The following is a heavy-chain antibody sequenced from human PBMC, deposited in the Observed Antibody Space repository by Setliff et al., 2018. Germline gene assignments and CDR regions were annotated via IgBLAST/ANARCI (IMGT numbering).Heavy chain of an antibody. CDR2: ISYDGSNK. CDR3: AKSATSSGYDSPRGY. V-gene: IGHV3-30*18. J-gene: IGHJ4*02. D-gene: IGHD5-12*01. Sequence: GGSLRLSCAASGFTFSSYGMHWVRQAPGKGLEWVAVISYDGSNKYYADSVKGRFTISRDNSKNTLYLQMNSLRAEDTAVYYCAKSATSSGYDSPRGYWGQGTLVTVSS. CDR1: GFTFSSYG.